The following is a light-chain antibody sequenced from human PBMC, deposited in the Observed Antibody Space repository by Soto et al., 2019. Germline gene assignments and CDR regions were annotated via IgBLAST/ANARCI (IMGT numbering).Light chain of an antibody. Sequence: DIQMTQSPSTLSASVGDRVTITCRASQSISTWVAWYQQKPGKAPKVLIYKASSLETGVPPRFSGSGSGTEFTLTISSLQPGDFATYYCQQYDSYPYTFGQGTKLEIK. CDR2: KAS. CDR1: QSISTW. V-gene: IGKV1-5*03. CDR3: QQYDSYPYT. J-gene: IGKJ2*01.